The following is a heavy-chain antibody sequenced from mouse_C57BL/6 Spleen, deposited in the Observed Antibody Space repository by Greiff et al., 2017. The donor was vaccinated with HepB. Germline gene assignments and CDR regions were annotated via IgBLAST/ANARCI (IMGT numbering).Heavy chain of an antibody. D-gene: IGHD3-1*01. J-gene: IGHJ2*01. CDR2: ISDGGSYT. Sequence: EVKLVESGGGLVKPGGSLKLSCAASGFTFSSHAMSWVRQTPEKRLEWVATISDGGSYTYYPDNVKGRFTISRDNAKNNLYLQMGHLKSEDTAMYYCARSGVFDYWGQGTTLTVSS. CDR3: ARSGVFDY. CDR1: GFTFSSHA. V-gene: IGHV5-4*03.